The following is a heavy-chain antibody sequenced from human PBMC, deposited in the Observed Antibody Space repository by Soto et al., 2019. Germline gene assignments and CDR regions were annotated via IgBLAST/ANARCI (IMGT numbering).Heavy chain of an antibody. Sequence: GTSVEVTCKACGGSFSSYAISWVRQAPGQGLEWMGGIIPIFGTANYAQKFQGRVTITADESTSTAYMELSSLRSEDTAVYYCARGTAVRGVITPHYYYYGMDVWGQGTTVTVSS. V-gene: IGHV1-69*13. CDR1: GGSFSSYA. CDR2: IIPIFGTA. J-gene: IGHJ6*02. D-gene: IGHD3-10*01. CDR3: ARGTAVRGVITPHYYYYGMDV.